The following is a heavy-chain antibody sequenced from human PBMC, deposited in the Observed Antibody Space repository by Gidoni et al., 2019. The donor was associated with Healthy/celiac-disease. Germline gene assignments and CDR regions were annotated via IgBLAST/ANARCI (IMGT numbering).Heavy chain of an antibody. CDR2: IWYDGSNK. D-gene: IGHD4-17*01. J-gene: IGHJ6*02. Sequence: QVQLVESGGGVVQPGGSLRLSCAASGFPFSSYGMHWVRQAPGKGLEWVAVIWYDGSNKYYADSVKGRFTISRDNSKNTLYLQMNSLRAEDTAVYYCAREAGYGGNGMDVWGQGTTVTVSS. CDR1: GFPFSSYG. CDR3: AREAGYGGNGMDV. V-gene: IGHV3-33*01.